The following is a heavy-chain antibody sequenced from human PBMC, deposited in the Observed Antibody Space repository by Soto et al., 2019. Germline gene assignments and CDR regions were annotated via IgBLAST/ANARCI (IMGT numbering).Heavy chain of an antibody. CDR2: IWYDGSNK. CDR3: ARGDTAMAYYSGMDV. V-gene: IGHV3-33*01. CDR1: GFTFSSYG. Sequence: PGGSLRLSCAASGFTFSSYGMHWVRQAPGKGLEWVAVIWYDGSNKYYADSVKGRFTISRDNSKNTLYLQMNSLRAEDTAVYYCARGDTAMAYYSGMDVWGQGTTVTVSS. D-gene: IGHD5-18*01. J-gene: IGHJ6*02.